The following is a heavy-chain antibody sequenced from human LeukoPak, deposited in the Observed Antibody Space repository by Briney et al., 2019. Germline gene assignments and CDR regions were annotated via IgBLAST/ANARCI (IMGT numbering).Heavy chain of an antibody. Sequence: GRSLRLSCAASGFTFDDYAMHWVRQAPGKGLEWVSGISWNSGSIGYADSVKGRSTISRDNAKNSLYLQMNSLRAEDTALYYCAKDTRRLGGIAAAGIFDYWGQGTLVTVSS. CDR2: ISWNSGSI. CDR3: AKDTRRLGGIAAAGIFDY. D-gene: IGHD6-13*01. V-gene: IGHV3-9*01. CDR1: GFTFDDYA. J-gene: IGHJ4*02.